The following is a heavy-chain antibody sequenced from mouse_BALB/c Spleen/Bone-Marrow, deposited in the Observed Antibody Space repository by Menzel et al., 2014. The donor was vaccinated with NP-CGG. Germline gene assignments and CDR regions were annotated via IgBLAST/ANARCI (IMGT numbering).Heavy chain of an antibody. CDR1: GFDFSRYW. D-gene: IGHD1-1*01. CDR3: ARLNYYSNLYV. J-gene: IGHJ1*01. V-gene: IGHV4-1*02. Sequence: EVKLQESGGGLVQPGGTLQLSCAASGFDFSRYWMSWVRQAPRKGLEWIGVINPDSSTINYTPSLKDIFIIARDNAKNTLYLQRSKVRSEDTALYECARLNYYSNLYVGGSGTTVTISS. CDR2: INPDSSTI.